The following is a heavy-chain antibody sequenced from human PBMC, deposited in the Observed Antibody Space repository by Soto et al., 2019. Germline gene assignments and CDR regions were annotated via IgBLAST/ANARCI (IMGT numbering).Heavy chain of an antibody. Sequence: GGSLRLSCTASGFTFGDYAMSWVRQAPGKGLEWVGFIRSKAYGGTTEYAASVKGRFTISRDDSKSIAYLQMNSLKTEDTAVYYCTSDFWSGYYTYYYYYYGMDVWGQGTTVTVSS. CDR2: IRSKAYGGTT. V-gene: IGHV3-49*04. CDR3: TSDFWSGYYTYYYYYYGMDV. J-gene: IGHJ6*02. CDR1: GFTFGDYA. D-gene: IGHD3-3*01.